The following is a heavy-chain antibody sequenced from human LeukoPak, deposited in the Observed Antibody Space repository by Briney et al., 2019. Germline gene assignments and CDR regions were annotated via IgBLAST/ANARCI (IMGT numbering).Heavy chain of an antibody. J-gene: IGHJ4*02. V-gene: IGHV3-21*01. D-gene: IGHD1-26*01. Sequence: GGSLRLSCAASGFTFSSYSMNWVRQAPGKGLEWVSSISSNSSYIYYADSVKGRLTISRDNAKNSLYLQMNSLRAEDTAVYYCAREWELLEAFDYWGQGTLVTVSS. CDR2: ISSNSSYI. CDR1: GFTFSSYS. CDR3: AREWELLEAFDY.